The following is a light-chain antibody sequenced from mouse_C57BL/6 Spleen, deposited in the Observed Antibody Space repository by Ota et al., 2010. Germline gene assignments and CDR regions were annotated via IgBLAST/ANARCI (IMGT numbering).Light chain of an antibody. J-gene: IGKJ5*01. Sequence: DIVMTQSHKFMSSSVGDRVSITCKASQDVTTTVAWYQQKLGQSPKLLIYSASYRFTGVPDRFTGSGSGTDFTLTISSVQAEDLAVYYCQNDHSYPLTFGAGTKLELK. V-gene: IGKV6-17*01. CDR1: QDVTTT. CDR3: QNDHSYPLT. CDR2: SAS.